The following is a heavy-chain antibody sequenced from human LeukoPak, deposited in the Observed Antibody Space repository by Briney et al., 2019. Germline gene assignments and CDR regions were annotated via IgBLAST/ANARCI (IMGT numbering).Heavy chain of an antibody. J-gene: IGHJ4*02. CDR2: IYYSGST. D-gene: IGHD2-15*01. V-gene: IGHV4-39*07. Sequence: PSETLSLTCTVSGGSISSSSYYWGWIRQPPGKGLEWIGSIYYSGSTYYNPSLKSRVTISVDTSKNQFSLKLSSVTAADTAVYYCARLGYCSGGSCSDIDYWGQGTLVTVSS. CDR1: GGSISSSSYY. CDR3: ARLGYCSGGSCSDIDY.